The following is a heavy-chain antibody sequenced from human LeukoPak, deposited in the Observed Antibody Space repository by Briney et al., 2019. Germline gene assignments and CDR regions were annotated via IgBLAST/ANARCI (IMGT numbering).Heavy chain of an antibody. CDR3: ARDPGGDFFDY. D-gene: IGHD3-10*01. Sequence: SETLSLTCTVSGGSLTPYYWTWIRQSAGKGMEYIGRIHSGGTTNYNPSLKSRVTMSVDTSKNQFSLKLSSVTAADTAVYYCARDPGGDFFDYWGQGTLVTVSS. CDR1: GGSLTPYY. V-gene: IGHV4-4*07. CDR2: IHSGGTT. J-gene: IGHJ4*02.